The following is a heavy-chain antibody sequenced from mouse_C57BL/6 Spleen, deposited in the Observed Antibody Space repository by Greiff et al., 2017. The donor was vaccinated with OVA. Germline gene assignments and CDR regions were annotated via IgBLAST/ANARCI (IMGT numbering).Heavy chain of an antibody. Sequence: VQLQQSGPELVKPGASVKISCKASGYTFTDYYMNWVKQSHGKSLEWIGDINPNNGGTSYNQKFKGKATLTVDKSSSTAYMELRSLTSEDSAVYYCARSGGPRTPWFAYWGQGTLVTVSA. CDR2: INPNNGGT. CDR1: GYTFTDYY. V-gene: IGHV1-26*01. D-gene: IGHD3-1*01. CDR3: ARSGGPRTPWFAY. J-gene: IGHJ3*01.